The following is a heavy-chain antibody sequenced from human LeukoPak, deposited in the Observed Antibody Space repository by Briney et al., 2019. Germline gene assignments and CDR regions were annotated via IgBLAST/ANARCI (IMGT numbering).Heavy chain of an antibody. V-gene: IGHV3-30*02. CDR1: GIPFTRNG. Sequence: GGSLRLSCAASGIPFTRNGMHWVRQAPGKGLEWVAFIQYDAIDIKYGDSVKGRFTISRDNSKNTLYLQMNSLTTEDTAVYYCAREAGTVVIGRFDSWGQGTLVTVSS. CDR3: AREAGTVVIGRFDS. D-gene: IGHD2-15*01. CDR2: IQYDAIDI. J-gene: IGHJ5*01.